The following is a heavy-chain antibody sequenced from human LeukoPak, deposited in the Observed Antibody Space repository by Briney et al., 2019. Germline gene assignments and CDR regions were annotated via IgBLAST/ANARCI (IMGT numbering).Heavy chain of an antibody. Sequence: GGALRLFCAASGFTFSSYALNWVRQAPGKGLEYVSAISPDGGTTYYADSVKGRFTISRDNSKNTLYLQMGSPRAEDMAVYYCARVLPGGSCYDYWGQGTLVTVSS. CDR3: ARVLPGGSCYDY. CDR2: ISPDGGTT. D-gene: IGHD2-15*01. V-gene: IGHV3-64*02. J-gene: IGHJ4*02. CDR1: GFTFSSYA.